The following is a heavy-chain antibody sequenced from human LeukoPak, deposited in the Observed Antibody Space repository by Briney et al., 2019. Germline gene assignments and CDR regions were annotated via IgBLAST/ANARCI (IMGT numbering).Heavy chain of an antibody. CDR1: GFTFSSYD. CDR3: AGYGDYPY. Sequence: GGSLRLSCAASGFTFSSYDMHWVGQAPGEGLEWLSYFGNSGTTYYADSVKGRFTISRDNAKNSLYLQMNSLRVEDTAVYYCAGYGDYPYWGRGTLVSVSS. J-gene: IGHJ4*02. CDR2: FGNSGTT. D-gene: IGHD4-17*01. V-gene: IGHV3-48*01.